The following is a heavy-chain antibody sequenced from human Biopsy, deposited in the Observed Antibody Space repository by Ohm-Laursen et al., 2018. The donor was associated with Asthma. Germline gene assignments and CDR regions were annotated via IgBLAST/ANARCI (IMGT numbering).Heavy chain of an antibody. J-gene: IGHJ1*01. CDR1: GFTFGDYW. Sequence: SLRLSCAASGFTFGDYWMSWVRQVPGKGLEWVANIKHDGSEKNHVDSLKGRSTISRDNTKNSLYLQMNSLRAEDTAVYCCARTFHFWSPYHAEHYQLWGQGTLVTVSS. V-gene: IGHV3-7*01. CDR3: ARTFHFWSPYHAEHYQL. D-gene: IGHD3-3*01. CDR2: IKHDGSEK.